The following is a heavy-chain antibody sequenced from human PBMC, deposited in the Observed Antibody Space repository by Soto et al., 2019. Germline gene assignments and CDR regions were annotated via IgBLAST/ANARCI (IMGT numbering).Heavy chain of an antibody. D-gene: IGHD2-2*01. Sequence: ASVKVSCKVSGYTLTELSMHWVRQAPGKGLEWMGGFDPEDGETIYAQKFQGRVTMTEDTSTDTAYMELSSLRSEDTAVYYCATDNEVPPNNLFDYWGQGTLVTVSS. V-gene: IGHV1-24*01. CDR1: GYTLTELS. CDR2: FDPEDGET. CDR3: ATDNEVPPNNLFDY. J-gene: IGHJ4*02.